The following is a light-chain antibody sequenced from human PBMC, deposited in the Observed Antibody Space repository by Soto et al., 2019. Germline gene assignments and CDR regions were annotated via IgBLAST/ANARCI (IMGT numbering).Light chain of an antibody. Sequence: EIVLTQSPGTLSLSPGERATLSCRASQSVSSTYLAWYQHKPGQAPRLLIYGAATRAAGVPDRFSGSVSGKDFTLTISRLEPEDFAVYYCQQYGSSPLFTFGPGTKVEIK. V-gene: IGKV3-20*01. CDR1: QSVSSTY. CDR2: GAA. J-gene: IGKJ3*01. CDR3: QQYGSSPLFT.